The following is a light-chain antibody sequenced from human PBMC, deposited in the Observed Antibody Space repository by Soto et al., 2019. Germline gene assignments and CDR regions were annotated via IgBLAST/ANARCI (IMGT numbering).Light chain of an antibody. CDR2: DAS. CDR1: QSISTY. Sequence: DIQMTQSPSSLSASVGDRVTITCRASQSISTYLNWYQQKPGKAPKLLIYDASSLQSGVPSRFSGSASGTDFTRTISSLQPEDFAIYYCQQSYSTPLTFGGGTKVEIK. CDR3: QQSYSTPLT. V-gene: IGKV1-39*01. J-gene: IGKJ4*01.